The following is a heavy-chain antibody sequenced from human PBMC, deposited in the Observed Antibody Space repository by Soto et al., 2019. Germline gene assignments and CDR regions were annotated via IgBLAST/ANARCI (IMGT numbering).Heavy chain of an antibody. Sequence: QVHLVQSGAEVKKPGASVKVSCKASGYTFTSYGITWVRQAPGQGLEWMGWISAHNGNTDYAQRLQGRVIVTRDTSTSTAYMELRSHRSDDTAVYYCARGRYGDYWGQGALVTVSS. CDR2: ISAHNGNT. CDR3: ARGRYGDY. V-gene: IGHV1-18*01. D-gene: IGHD1-1*01. J-gene: IGHJ4*02. CDR1: GYTFTSYG.